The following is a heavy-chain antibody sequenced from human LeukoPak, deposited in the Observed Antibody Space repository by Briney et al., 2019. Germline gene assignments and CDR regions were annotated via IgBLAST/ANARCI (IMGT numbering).Heavy chain of an antibody. CDR2: ISYDGSNK. CDR1: GFTFSSYG. D-gene: IGHD6-13*01. Sequence: GGSLRLSCAASGFTFSSYGMHWVRQAPGKGLEWVAVISYDGSNKYYADSVKGRFTISRDNSKNTLYLQMNSLRAEDTAVYYCAKDYDTGYSSSWYYFDYWGQGTPVTVSS. V-gene: IGHV3-30*18. CDR3: AKDYDTGYSSSWYYFDY. J-gene: IGHJ4*02.